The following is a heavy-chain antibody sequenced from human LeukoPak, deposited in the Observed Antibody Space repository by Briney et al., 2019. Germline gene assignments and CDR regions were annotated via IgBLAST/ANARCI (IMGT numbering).Heavy chain of an antibody. CDR2: IYYSGST. V-gene: IGHV4-61*01. CDR3: ARGSRGYSYG. CDR1: GASVSSGSYY. Sequence: PSETLSLTCTVSGASVSSGSYYWSWIRQPPWKGLEWIGYIYYSGSTNYNPSLKSRVTISVDTSKNQFSLKLSSVTAADTAVYYCARGSRGYSYGWGQGTLVTVSS. J-gene: IGHJ1*01. D-gene: IGHD5-18*01.